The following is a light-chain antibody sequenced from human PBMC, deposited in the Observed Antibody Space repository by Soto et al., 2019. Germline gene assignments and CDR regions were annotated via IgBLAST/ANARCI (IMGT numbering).Light chain of an antibody. V-gene: IGLV2-14*01. J-gene: IGLJ2*01. CDR2: DVS. Sequence: QSVLTQPASASGSPGQSITISCTGTSSDVGGYNYVSWYQQHPGKAPKLMIYDVSNRPSGVSNRFSGSKSGNTASLTISGLQAEDEADYYCSSYTSSSTVFGGGTKVTLL. CDR1: SSDVGGYNY. CDR3: SSYTSSSTV.